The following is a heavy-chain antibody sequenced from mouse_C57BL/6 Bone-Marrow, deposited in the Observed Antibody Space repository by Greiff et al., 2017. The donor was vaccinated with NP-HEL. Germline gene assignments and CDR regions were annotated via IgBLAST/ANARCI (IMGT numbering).Heavy chain of an antibody. CDR3: ASLYYDYDGFAY. Sequence: EVKLVESGGGLVQPGGSLSLSCAASGFTFTDYYMSWVRQPPGKALEWLGFIRNKANGYTTEYSASVKGRFTISRDNSQSILYLQMNALRAEDSATYYCASLYYDYDGFAYWGQGTLVTVSA. D-gene: IGHD2-4*01. V-gene: IGHV7-3*01. CDR1: GFTFTDYY. CDR2: IRNKANGYTT. J-gene: IGHJ3*01.